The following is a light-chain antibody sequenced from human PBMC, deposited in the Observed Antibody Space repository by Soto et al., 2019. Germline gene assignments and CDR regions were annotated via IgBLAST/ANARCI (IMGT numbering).Light chain of an antibody. CDR1: QTVSSNF. V-gene: IGKV3-20*01. J-gene: IGKJ1*01. Sequence: EIVLTQSPGTLSLSPGERGTLSCRASQTVSSNFLAWYQQKPGQAPRLLIFDASTRATGIPDRFTGSGSGTDFTLTISRLEPEDFAVYYCQFYGSSPTFGQGTKVDIK. CDR2: DAS. CDR3: QFYGSSPT.